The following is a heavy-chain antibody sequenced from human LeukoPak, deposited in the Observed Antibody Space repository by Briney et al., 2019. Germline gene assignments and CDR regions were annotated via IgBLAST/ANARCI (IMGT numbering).Heavy chain of an antibody. CDR2: INHSGST. V-gene: IGHV4-34*01. CDR3: ARVGPYDYVWGSYRGWFDP. CDR1: GGSFSGYY. Sequence: RTSETLSLTCAVYGGSFSGYYWSWIRQPPGKGLEWIGEINHSGSTNYNPSLKSRVTISVDASKNQFSLKLSSVTAADTAVYYCARVGPYDYVWGSYRGWFDPWGQGTLVTVSS. J-gene: IGHJ5*02. D-gene: IGHD3-16*02.